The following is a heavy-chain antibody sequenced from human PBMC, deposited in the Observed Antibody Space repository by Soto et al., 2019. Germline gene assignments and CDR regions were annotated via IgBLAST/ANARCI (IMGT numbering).Heavy chain of an antibody. V-gene: IGHV4-34*09. CDR3: ARTVIDNDYGVDV. CDR1: GGSFSGYY. CDR2: INHSGST. J-gene: IGHJ6*02. D-gene: IGHD3-16*02. Sequence: PSETLSLTCAVYGGSFSGYYWSWIRQPPGKGLEWIGEINHSGSTNYNPSLKSRITISVDTSENQFSLKVSSVTAADTAVYYCARTVIDNDYGVDVWGQGTTVTVSS.